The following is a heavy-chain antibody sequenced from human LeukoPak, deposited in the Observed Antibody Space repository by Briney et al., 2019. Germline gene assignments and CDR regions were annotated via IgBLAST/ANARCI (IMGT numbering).Heavy chain of an antibody. J-gene: IGHJ4*02. CDR1: GYTFTYRY. Sequence: SVKVSCKASGYTFTYRYLHWVRQAPGQALEWMGWITPFNGNTNYAQKFQDRVTITRDRSMSTAYMELSSLRSEDTAVYYCARGATGTDYYFDYWGQGTLVTVSS. D-gene: IGHD1-1*01. CDR3: ARGATGTDYYFDY. CDR2: ITPFNGNT. V-gene: IGHV1-45*02.